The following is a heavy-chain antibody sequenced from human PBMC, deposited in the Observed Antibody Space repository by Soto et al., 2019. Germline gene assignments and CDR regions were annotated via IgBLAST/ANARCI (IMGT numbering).Heavy chain of an antibody. CDR1: GDSVSSNSAA. D-gene: IGHD5-12*01. Sequence: KQSQTLSLTCAISGDSVSSNSAAWNWIRQSPSRGLEWLGRTYYRSKWYNDYAVSVKSRITINPDTSKNQFSLQLNSVTPEDTAVYYCAREGLNWGSGYDFGDGGFDYWGQGTLVTVSS. CDR3: AREGLNWGSGYDFGDGGFDY. J-gene: IGHJ4*02. V-gene: IGHV6-1*01. CDR2: TYYRSKWYN.